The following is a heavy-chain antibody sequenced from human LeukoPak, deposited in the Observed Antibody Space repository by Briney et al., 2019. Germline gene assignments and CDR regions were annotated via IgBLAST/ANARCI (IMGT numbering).Heavy chain of an antibody. CDR1: GFTFSSYA. D-gene: IGHD3-22*01. CDR2: LSGSGGST. Sequence: PGGSLRLSCAASGFTFSSYAMSWVRQAPGKGLEWVSGLSGSGGSTCNADSVKGRFTISRDNSKNTLYLQMNSLRAEDTAVYYCAKDHSSGYYYFDYWGQGTLVTVSS. V-gene: IGHV3-23*01. J-gene: IGHJ4*02. CDR3: AKDHSSGYYYFDY.